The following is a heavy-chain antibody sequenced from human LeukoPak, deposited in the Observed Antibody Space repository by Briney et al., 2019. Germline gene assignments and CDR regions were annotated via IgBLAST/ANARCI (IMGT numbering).Heavy chain of an antibody. Sequence: APVRASCKASGYTCTGFLMHWGGQAAGQGLGWMRWINPNSGGTNYAQKFQGRVTMTRDTSISTAYMELSRLRSDDTAVYYCAREADYYDSSGYDYWGQGTLVTVSS. J-gene: IGHJ4*02. V-gene: IGHV1-2*02. D-gene: IGHD3-22*01. CDR1: GYTCTGFL. CDR3: AREADYYDSSGYDY. CDR2: INPNSGGT.